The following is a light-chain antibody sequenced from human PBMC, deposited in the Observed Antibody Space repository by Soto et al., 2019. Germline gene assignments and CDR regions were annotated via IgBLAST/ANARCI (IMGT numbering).Light chain of an antibody. V-gene: IGKV1-5*03. CDR3: QNYKNYPYT. CDR1: QNIGSW. Sequence: DIQMTQSPSTLSASGGDRVTITCRASQNIGSWLAWYQQKPGEAPKLLISKASTLESGVPSRFSGRAYGTEFTLTISSLQPDDFGTYFCQNYKNYPYTFGQGTKLEIK. J-gene: IGKJ2*01. CDR2: KAS.